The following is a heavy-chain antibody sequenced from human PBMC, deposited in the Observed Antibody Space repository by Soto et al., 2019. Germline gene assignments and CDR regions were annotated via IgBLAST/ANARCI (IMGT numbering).Heavy chain of an antibody. CDR3: ARFDWLLSALDY. D-gene: IGHD3-9*01. Sequence: EVQLVESGGGLVQPGGSLRLSCAASGFTFSSYDMHWVRQATGKGLEWVSAIGTAGDTYYPGSVKGRFTSSRENAKNSLYLQMNSLRAGDTAVYYCARFDWLLSALDYWGQGTLVTVSS. V-gene: IGHV3-13*01. J-gene: IGHJ4*02. CDR2: IGTAGDT. CDR1: GFTFSSYD.